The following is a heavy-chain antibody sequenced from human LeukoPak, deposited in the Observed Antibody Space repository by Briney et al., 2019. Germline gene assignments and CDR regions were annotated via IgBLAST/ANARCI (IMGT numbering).Heavy chain of an antibody. V-gene: IGHV4-61*01. CDR2: IYYSGST. J-gene: IGHJ5*02. Sequence: SSETLSLTCTVSGGSVSSGSYYWGWIRQPPGKGLEWIGYIYYSGSTNYNPSLKSRVTISVDTSKNQFSLKLSSVTAADTAVYYCARDGRYCSSTSCYHWFDPWGQGTLVTVSS. CDR1: GGSVSSGSYY. CDR3: ARDGRYCSSTSCYHWFDP. D-gene: IGHD2-2*01.